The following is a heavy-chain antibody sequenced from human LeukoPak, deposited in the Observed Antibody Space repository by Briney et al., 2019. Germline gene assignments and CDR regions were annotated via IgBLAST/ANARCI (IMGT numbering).Heavy chain of an antibody. CDR3: ARAFQYGSGSYPYSL. CDR2: IYSGGNT. V-gene: IGHV3-66*01. Sequence: LTAGSLRLSCAASGFTVSNNDMCWVRQAPGKGLKWVSVIYSGGNTNYADSVKGRFIISRDNLKNTLFLQMNSLRAEDTAVYYCARAFQYGSGSYPYSLWGQGTLVTVSS. D-gene: IGHD3-10*01. CDR1: GFTVSNND. J-gene: IGHJ4*02.